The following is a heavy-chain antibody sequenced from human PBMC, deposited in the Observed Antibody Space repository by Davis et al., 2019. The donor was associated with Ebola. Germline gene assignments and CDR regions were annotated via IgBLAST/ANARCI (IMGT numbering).Heavy chain of an antibody. CDR1: GGTFSSYA. V-gene: IGHV1-18*01. CDR3: AREAGATTRIYDS. Sequence: ASVKVSRKASGGTFSSYAISWVRQAPGQGLEWMGWISAYNGNTNYAQKLQGRVTMTTDTSRSTAYMELRSLRSDDTAVYYCAREAGATTRIYDSWGQGTLVTVSS. CDR2: ISAYNGNT. J-gene: IGHJ5*01. D-gene: IGHD1-26*01.